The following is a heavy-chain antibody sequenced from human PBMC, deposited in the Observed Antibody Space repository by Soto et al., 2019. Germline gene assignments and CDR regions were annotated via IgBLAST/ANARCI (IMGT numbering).Heavy chain of an antibody. CDR1: GYTFTGYY. V-gene: IGHV1-2*02. D-gene: IGHD6-6*01. Sequence: QGQLVQSGAEVKKPGASVKVSCKASGYTFTGYYMHWGRQAPGQGLEWMGWINPNSGGTNYAKKFQGRVTMTRDTSISTAYMELSRLRSDDTAVYYCARAYSSSSHNWFDPWGQGTLFTVSS. J-gene: IGHJ5*02. CDR3: ARAYSSSSHNWFDP. CDR2: INPNSGGT.